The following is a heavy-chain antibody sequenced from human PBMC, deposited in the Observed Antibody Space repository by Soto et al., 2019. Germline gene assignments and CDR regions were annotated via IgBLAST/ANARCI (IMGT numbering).Heavy chain of an antibody. CDR3: ATDATIVGATHFDY. D-gene: IGHD1-26*01. V-gene: IGHV1-24*01. J-gene: IGHJ4*02. Sequence: ASVKVSCKVSGYTLTELSMHWVRQAPGKGLEWMGGFDPEDGETIYAQKFQGRVTMTEDTSTDTAYTELSSLRSEDTAVYYCATDATIVGATHFDYWGQGTLVTVPS. CDR2: FDPEDGET. CDR1: GYTLTELS.